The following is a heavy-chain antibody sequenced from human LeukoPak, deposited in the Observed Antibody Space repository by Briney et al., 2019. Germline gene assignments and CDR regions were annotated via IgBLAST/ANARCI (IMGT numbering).Heavy chain of an antibody. V-gene: IGHV3-23*01. CDR2: ISGNGGST. J-gene: IGHJ6*03. CDR1: GFTFSSYA. Sequence: GGSLRLSCAASGFTFSSYAMSWVRQAPGKGLEWVSAISGNGGSTYYADSVKGRFTISRDNSKNTLYLQMNSLRAEDTAVYYCAKSHYGSGSLYYYYMDVWGKGTTVTVSS. D-gene: IGHD3-10*01. CDR3: AKSHYGSGSLYYYYMDV.